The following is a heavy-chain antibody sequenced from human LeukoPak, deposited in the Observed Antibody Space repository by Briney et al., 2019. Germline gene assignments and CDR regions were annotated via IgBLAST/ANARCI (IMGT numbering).Heavy chain of an antibody. Sequence: ETLSLTCAVYGGSFSGYYWSWIRQAPGKGLEWVANIKQDGSEKYYVDSVKGRFTISRDNAKNSLFLQMNSLRAEDTAVYYCARVLGGSGSYSYFDYWGQGTLVTVSS. CDR1: GGSFSGYY. V-gene: IGHV3-7*01. D-gene: IGHD3-10*01. J-gene: IGHJ4*02. CDR3: ARVLGGSGSYSYFDY. CDR2: IKQDGSEK.